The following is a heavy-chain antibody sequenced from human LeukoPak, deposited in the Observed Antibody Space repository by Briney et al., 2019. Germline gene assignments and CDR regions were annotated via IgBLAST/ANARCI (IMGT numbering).Heavy chain of an antibody. CDR1: GYTFTGYY. D-gene: IGHD6-13*01. CDR3: ARVDSNNWYDFRGYFDY. Sequence: GASVKVSCKASGYTFTGYYMHWVRQAPGQGLEWMGWINPNSGGTNYAQKFQGRVTMTRDTSISTAYMELSRLRSDDTAVYYCARVDSNNWYDFRGYFDYWGQGILVTVSS. V-gene: IGHV1-2*02. J-gene: IGHJ4*02. CDR2: INPNSGGT.